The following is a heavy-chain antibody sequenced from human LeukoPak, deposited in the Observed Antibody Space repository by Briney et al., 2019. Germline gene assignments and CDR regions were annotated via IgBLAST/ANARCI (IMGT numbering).Heavy chain of an antibody. V-gene: IGHV1-24*01. CDR1: GYTLTELS. D-gene: IGHD1-26*01. CDR3: ATDLTPLSGSYEFDY. J-gene: IGHJ4*02. Sequence: EASVTVSCKVSGYTLTELSMHWVRQAPGKGLEWMGGFDPEDGETIYAQKFQGRVTMTEDTSTDTAYMELSSLRSEDTAVYYCATDLTPLSGSYEFDYWGQGTLVTVSS. CDR2: FDPEDGET.